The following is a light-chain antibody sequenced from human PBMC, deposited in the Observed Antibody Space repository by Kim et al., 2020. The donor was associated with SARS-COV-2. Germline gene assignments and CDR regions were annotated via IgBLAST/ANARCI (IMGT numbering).Light chain of an antibody. CDR2: DVS. J-gene: IGLJ1*01. CDR3: SLYTTTSTYV. CDR1: SSDVGGYNS. V-gene: IGLV2-14*03. Sequence: QSALTQPASVSGSPGQSITISCTGSSSDVGGYNSVSWYQQHPGKAPKFMIYDVSKRPSGVSNRFSGSKSGNTASMTISGLQADDEADYYCSLYTTTSTYVFGTGTKVTVL.